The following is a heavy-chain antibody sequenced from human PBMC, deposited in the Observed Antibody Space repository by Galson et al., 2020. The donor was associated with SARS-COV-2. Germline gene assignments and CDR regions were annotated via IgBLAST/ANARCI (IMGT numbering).Heavy chain of an antibody. CDR1: GYSFTTYW. CDR3: ARLPGRYGDYGDGFDI. CDR2: IYPGDSDT. Sequence: GESLKISCKGSGYSFTTYWIGWVRQMPEKGLEWMGIIYPGDSDTRYSPSFQGQVTISADKSISTAYLHWSSLKASDTAMYYCARLPGRYGDYGDGFDIWGLGTLVTVSS. D-gene: IGHD4-17*01. J-gene: IGHJ3*02. V-gene: IGHV5-51*01.